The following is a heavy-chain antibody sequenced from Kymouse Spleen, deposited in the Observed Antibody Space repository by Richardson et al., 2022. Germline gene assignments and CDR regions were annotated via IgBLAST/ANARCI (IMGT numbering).Heavy chain of an antibody. Sequence: QVQLVESGGGVVQPGRSLRLSCAASGFTFSSYGMHWVRQAPGKGLEWVAVISYDGSNKYYADSVKGRFTISRDNSKNTLYLQMNSLRAEDTAVYYCAKERWNYVAFDYWGQGTLVTVSS. CDR2: ISYDGSNK. CDR1: GFTFSSYG. D-gene: IGHD1-7*01. V-gene: IGHV3-30*18. CDR3: AKERWNYVAFDY. J-gene: IGHJ4*02.